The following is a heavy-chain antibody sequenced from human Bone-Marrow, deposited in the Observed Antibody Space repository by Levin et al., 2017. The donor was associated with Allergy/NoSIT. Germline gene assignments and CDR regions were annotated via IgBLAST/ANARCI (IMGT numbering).Heavy chain of an antibody. D-gene: IGHD3-16*01. CDR2: IYPGNSDI. CDR1: GYKFSNYW. J-gene: IGHJ1*01. V-gene: IGHV5-51*01. CDR3: ARQVWEYLGGDS. Sequence: GGSLRLSCKGSGYKFSNYWIAWVRQMPGKGLEWVGIIYPGNSDISYSPSFQGHVTISVDKSIRTAYLEWSSLGAADSAIYYCARQVWEYLGGDSWRQGTLVPVHS.